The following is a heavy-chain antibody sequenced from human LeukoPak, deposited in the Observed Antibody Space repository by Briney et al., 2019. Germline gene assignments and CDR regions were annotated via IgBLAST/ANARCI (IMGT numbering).Heavy chain of an antibody. D-gene: IGHD3-10*01. CDR2: INQDGTEK. J-gene: IGHJ4*02. Sequence: SGRSLRLSCAASGFTFTTYWMSWVRQLPGKGLEWVANINQDGTEKYYVDSVKGRFTISRDNAKNSLDLQMNSLRVEDTGIYYCVKVAKYYYGSETYYFFEHWGQGTPVTASS. CDR1: GFTFTTYW. CDR3: VKVAKYYYGSETYYFFEH. V-gene: IGHV3-7*01.